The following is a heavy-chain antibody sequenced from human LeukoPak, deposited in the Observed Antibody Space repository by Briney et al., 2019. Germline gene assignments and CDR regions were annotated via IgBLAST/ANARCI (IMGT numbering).Heavy chain of an antibody. V-gene: IGHV3-74*01. J-gene: IGHJ5*02. CDR2: INSDGSST. D-gene: IGHD2-2*01. Sequence: GGSLRLSCAASGFTFSSYWMHWVRQAPGKGLVWVSRINSDGSSTSYADSVKGRLTISRDNAKNTLYLQMNSLRAEDTAVYYCARDSYDIVVVPAANSFDPWGQGTLVTVSS. CDR3: ARDSYDIVVVPAANSFDP. CDR1: GFTFSSYW.